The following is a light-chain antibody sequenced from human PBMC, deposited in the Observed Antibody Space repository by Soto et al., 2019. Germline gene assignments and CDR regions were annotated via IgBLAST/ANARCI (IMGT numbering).Light chain of an antibody. CDR2: GAS. Sequence: DTQITQSPSSVSASVGDRVTVTCRASQNVSTWLTWYQQTPGKAPTLLIYGASTLHRGVPSRFSGSGSWTDFTLTISSLQPEDFAIYFCQQGSRFPFTFGPGTRVDF. J-gene: IGKJ3*01. V-gene: IGKV1-12*01. CDR3: QQGSRFPFT. CDR1: QNVSTW.